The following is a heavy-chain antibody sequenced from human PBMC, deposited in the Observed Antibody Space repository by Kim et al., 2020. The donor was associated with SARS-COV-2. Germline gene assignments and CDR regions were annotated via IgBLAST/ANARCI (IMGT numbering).Heavy chain of an antibody. D-gene: IGHD3-10*01. Sequence: QKFQGRVTITADESTSTAYMELSSLRSEDTAVYYCASGALWFGDEYYFDYWGQGTLVTVSS. CDR3: ASGALWFGDEYYFDY. V-gene: IGHV1-69*01. J-gene: IGHJ4*02.